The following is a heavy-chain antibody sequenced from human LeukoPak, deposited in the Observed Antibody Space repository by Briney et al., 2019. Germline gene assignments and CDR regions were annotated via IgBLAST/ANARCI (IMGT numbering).Heavy chain of an antibody. Sequence: GGSLRLSCAASGFTFSSYWMHWVRQAPGKGLVWVSRINTDGSSTSYADSVKGRFTISRDNAKNTLYLQMNSPRAEDTAVYYCARDEMIVAPLDYWGQGTLVTVSS. CDR1: GFTFSSYW. CDR3: ARDEMIVAPLDY. D-gene: IGHD3-22*01. V-gene: IGHV3-74*01. J-gene: IGHJ4*02. CDR2: INTDGSST.